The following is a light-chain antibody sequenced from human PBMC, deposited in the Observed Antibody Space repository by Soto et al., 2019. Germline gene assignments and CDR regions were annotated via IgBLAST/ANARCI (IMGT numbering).Light chain of an antibody. Sequence: EIVLTQSPATLSLSPGERATLSCRASHTGSRYLGWYQQKPGKAPRLLIYDASNRATGIPARFSGIGSGTSVTLTISSLAPADFAVYYCQQRSNWPLWTFGQGTKV. CDR3: QQRSNWPLWT. CDR1: HTGSRY. CDR2: DAS. V-gene: IGKV3-11*01. J-gene: IGKJ1*01.